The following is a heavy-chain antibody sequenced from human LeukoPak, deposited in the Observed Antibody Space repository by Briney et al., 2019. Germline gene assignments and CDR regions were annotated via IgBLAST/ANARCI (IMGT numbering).Heavy chain of an antibody. CDR1: GYTFTGYY. D-gene: IGHD6-13*01. Sequence: VASVKVSCKASGYTFTGYYMHWVRQAPGQGLEWMGGIIPVFGSVNYAQRFQGRITITTDASTRTAYVELSSLRSEDTAIYYCARDQGIRYSSSRYGLDYYYYMDVWGKGTTVTVSS. V-gene: IGHV1-69*05. J-gene: IGHJ6*03. CDR2: IIPVFGSV. CDR3: ARDQGIRYSSSRYGLDYYYYMDV.